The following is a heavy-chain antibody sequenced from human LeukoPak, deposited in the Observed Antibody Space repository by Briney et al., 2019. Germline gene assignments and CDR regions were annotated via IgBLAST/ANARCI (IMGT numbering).Heavy chain of an antibody. Sequence: ASVKVSCKASGYTLTSYYMHWVRQAPGQGLEWMGIINPSGGSTSYAQKFQGRVTMTRDMSTRTVYMELSSLRSEDTAVYYCARDLGYCSGGSCSYYFDYWGQGTLVTVSS. J-gene: IGHJ4*02. CDR3: ARDLGYCSGGSCSYYFDY. D-gene: IGHD2-15*01. V-gene: IGHV1-46*01. CDR1: GYTLTSYY. CDR2: INPSGGST.